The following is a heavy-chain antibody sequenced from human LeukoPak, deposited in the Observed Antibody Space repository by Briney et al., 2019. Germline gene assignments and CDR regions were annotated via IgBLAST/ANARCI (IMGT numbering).Heavy chain of an antibody. V-gene: IGHV3-48*01. Sequence: GGSLRLSCAASGFTFSSYSMNWVRQAPGKGLEWVSYISSSSSTIYYADSVKGRFTISRDNAKNSLYLQMNSLRAEDTAVYYCARCSDYDFWSGYLSPWGQGTLVTVSS. J-gene: IGHJ5*02. D-gene: IGHD3-3*01. CDR3: ARCSDYDFWSGYLSP. CDR1: GFTFSSYS. CDR2: ISSSSSTI.